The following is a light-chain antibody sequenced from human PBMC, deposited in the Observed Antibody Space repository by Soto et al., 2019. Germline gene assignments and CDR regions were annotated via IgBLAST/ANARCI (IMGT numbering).Light chain of an antibody. Sequence: ALTLPASVSGSPRQTIPTSCTETSRGGGGYNYVSWYQQHPSKAPKLMIYEVSDRPAGAANRFSGSKSGNTAPRTIFGLHAEDEVDYYCTLYTMTSAYVFGTGTKVTVL. CDR1: SRGGGGYNY. CDR2: EVS. V-gene: IGLV2-14*01. J-gene: IGLJ1*01. CDR3: TLYTMTSAYV.